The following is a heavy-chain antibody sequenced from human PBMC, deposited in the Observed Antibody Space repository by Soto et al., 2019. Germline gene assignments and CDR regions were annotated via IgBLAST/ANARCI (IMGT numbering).Heavy chain of an antibody. CDR3: VRDFGDLQDFWRGSDQ. V-gene: IGHV4-38-2*02. J-gene: IGHJ5*02. CDR2: VFHGGTT. CDR1: GYSINSGYY. D-gene: IGHD3-3*01. Sequence: SETLSLTCAVSGYSINSGYYWGWIRQPPGKGLEWIGSVFHGGTTYSNPSLKTRLTISVDTSKNEISLDLNAVTAADTAVYYCVRDFGDLQDFWRGSDQWGQGVPVTVSS.